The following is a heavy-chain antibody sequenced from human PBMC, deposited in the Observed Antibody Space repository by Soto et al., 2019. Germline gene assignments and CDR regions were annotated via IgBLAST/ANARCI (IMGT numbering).Heavy chain of an antibody. CDR3: TRLLRTSSGYDFDF. D-gene: IGHD5-12*01. CDR2: SRNKANSYTT. CDR1: GFTFNDHY. J-gene: IGHJ4*02. V-gene: IGHV3-72*01. Sequence: GGSLRLSCAASGFTFNDHYMDWVRQAPGKGLGWVGRSRNKANSYTTEYAASVKGRFAISRDDSKNSLYLQMNSLKTEDSAVYYCTRLLRTSSGYDFDFWGQGTLVTVSS.